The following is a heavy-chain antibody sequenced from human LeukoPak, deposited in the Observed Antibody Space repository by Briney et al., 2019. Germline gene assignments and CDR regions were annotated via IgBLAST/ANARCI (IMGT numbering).Heavy chain of an antibody. Sequence: SSETLSLTCAVYGGSFSGYYWSWFRQPPGKGLEWIGEINHSGSTNYNPSLKSRVTISVDTSKNQFSLKLSSVTAADTAVYYCARVGSGSYYTPPYHFDYWGQGTLVTVSS. J-gene: IGHJ4*02. CDR3: ARVGSGSYYTPPYHFDY. CDR1: GGSFSGYY. V-gene: IGHV4-34*01. CDR2: INHSGST. D-gene: IGHD3-10*01.